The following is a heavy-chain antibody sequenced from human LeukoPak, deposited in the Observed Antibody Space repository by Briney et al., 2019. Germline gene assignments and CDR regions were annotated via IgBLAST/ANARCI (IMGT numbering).Heavy chain of an antibody. CDR2: IGSDGSIT. CDR3: ATTRFVGSALDY. Sequence: GGSLRLSCAASGFTFNSHWMHWVRQGPRKGLVWVSRIGSDGSITSYADSVKGRFTISRDNAKNTLYLQMNSLRAEDTAVYYCATTRFVGSALDYWGQGTLVTVSS. J-gene: IGHJ4*02. V-gene: IGHV3-74*01. D-gene: IGHD1-26*01. CDR1: GFTFNSHW.